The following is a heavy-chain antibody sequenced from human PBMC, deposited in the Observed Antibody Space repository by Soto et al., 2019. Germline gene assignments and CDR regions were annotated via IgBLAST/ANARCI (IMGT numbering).Heavy chain of an antibody. CDR2: ISSREVTI. CDR3: ARVSASGWHVNGRDYFDS. Sequence: QVQLVESGGGLVKPGGSLRLSCAASGFTFSNYYMAWLRQAPGKGLECLSYISSREVTIYYADSVKGRFTISRDNTKNSLYLQMSSRRDEDTGVYYCARVSASGWHVNGRDYFDSWGQGTLVTVSS. CDR1: GFTFSNYY. D-gene: IGHD6-19*01. V-gene: IGHV3-11*01. J-gene: IGHJ4*02.